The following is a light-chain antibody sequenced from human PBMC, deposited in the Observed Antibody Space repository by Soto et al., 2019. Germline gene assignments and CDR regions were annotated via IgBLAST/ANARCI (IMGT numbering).Light chain of an antibody. CDR1: TSNIAGNT. V-gene: IGLV1-44*01. J-gene: IGLJ3*02. Sequence: QSALTQPPSLSGTPGLRVTISCSGSTSNIAGNTVHWYQHLPETAPKLLIYIDDQRPSGVPDRFSGSKSGTSASLAISGLQSEDEADYYCAAWDDSLNGRVFGGGTKLTVL. CDR3: AAWDDSLNGRV. CDR2: IDD.